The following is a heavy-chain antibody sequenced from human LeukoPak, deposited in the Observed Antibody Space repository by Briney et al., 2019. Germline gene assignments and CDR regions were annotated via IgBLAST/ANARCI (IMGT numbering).Heavy chain of an antibody. D-gene: IGHD3-22*01. Sequence: GGSLRLSCAASGFTFSSYAMSWVRQAPGKGLEWVSAISGSGGSTYYADSVKGRFTISRDNSKNTLYLQMYSLRAEDTAVYYCAKSYYYDSSGYYSRAGTNWFDPWGQGTLVTVSS. CDR3: AKSYYYDSSGYYSRAGTNWFDP. J-gene: IGHJ5*02. CDR2: ISGSGGST. V-gene: IGHV3-23*01. CDR1: GFTFSSYA.